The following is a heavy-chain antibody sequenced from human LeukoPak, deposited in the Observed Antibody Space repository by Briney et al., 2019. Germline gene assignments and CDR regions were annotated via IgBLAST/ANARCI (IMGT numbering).Heavy chain of an antibody. V-gene: IGHV1-2*02. Sequence: ASVKVSCKASGYTFTSYYMHWVRQAPGQGLEWMGWINPNSGGTNYAQKFQGRVTMTRDTSISTAYMELSRLRSDDTAGYYCARARSSSSTGCPFYWGQGTLVTVSS. CDR3: ARARSSSSTGCPFY. CDR1: GYTFTSYY. J-gene: IGHJ4*02. CDR2: INPNSGGT. D-gene: IGHD2-2*01.